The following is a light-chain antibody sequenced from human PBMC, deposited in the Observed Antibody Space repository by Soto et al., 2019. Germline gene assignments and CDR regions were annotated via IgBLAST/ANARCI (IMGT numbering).Light chain of an antibody. Sequence: EIVMTQSPATLSVSPGERATLSCRASHRVRSYLAWYQQKPGQAPRLLIYGTSTRATSIPARFSGSGSRTEFTLTISSLQSKDFAVYYCQQYNNWPVTFGG. CDR2: GTS. J-gene: IGKJ4*02. CDR3: QQYNNWPVT. V-gene: IGKV3-15*01. CDR1: HRVRSY.